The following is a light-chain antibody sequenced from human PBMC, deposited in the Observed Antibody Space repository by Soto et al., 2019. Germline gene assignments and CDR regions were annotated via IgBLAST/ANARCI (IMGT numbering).Light chain of an antibody. J-gene: IGKJ1*01. CDR1: HSVSSTY. Sequence: IVLSQSPATLSLSPGARASLSCRASHSVSSTYLAWYQQKPGQAPRRLIYDASSRATGFPDRFSCSGSGTDFTLTISRLEPEDFAVYYCQQYGSSPSTFGQGTKV. CDR2: DAS. V-gene: IGKV3-20*01. CDR3: QQYGSSPST.